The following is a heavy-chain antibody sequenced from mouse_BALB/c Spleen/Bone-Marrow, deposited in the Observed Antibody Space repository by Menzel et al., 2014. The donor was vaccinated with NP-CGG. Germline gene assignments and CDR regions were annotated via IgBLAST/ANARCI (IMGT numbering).Heavy chain of an antibody. Sequence: VQLKESGTVLARPGASVKMSGKASGYSFTSYWMHWVKQRPGQGLEWIGAIYPGNSDTNYSQKFKGKAKLTAVTSASTAYMELGSLTNEDSAVYYCTRLYYDYDEGGYSMDSWGQGTSVAVSS. V-gene: IGHV1-5*01. CDR2: IYPGNSDT. CDR1: GYSFTSYW. D-gene: IGHD2-4*01. J-gene: IGHJ4*01. CDR3: TRLYYDYDEGGYSMDS.